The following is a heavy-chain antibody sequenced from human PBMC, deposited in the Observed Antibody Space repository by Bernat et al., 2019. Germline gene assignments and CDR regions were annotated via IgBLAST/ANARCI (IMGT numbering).Heavy chain of an antibody. CDR2: TYYRSKWYN. D-gene: IGHD6-19*01. J-gene: IGHJ4*02. CDR1: GDSVPSNSAA. CDR3: TRRGQWLERAGYFDY. V-gene: IGHV6-1*01. Sequence: QVQLQQSGPGLVKPSQTLSLTCAISGDSVPSNSAAWNWIRQSPSRGLEWLGRTYYRSKWYNDYAVSLKSRITINSDTSKNQFSLQLNSVTPEDTAVYYCTRRGQWLERAGYFDYWGQGTLVIVSS.